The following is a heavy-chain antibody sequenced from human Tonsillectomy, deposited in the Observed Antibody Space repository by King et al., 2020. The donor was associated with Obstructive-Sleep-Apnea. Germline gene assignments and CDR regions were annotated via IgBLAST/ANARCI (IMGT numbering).Heavy chain of an antibody. CDR1: GGSISSYY. CDR2: IFYSVST. J-gene: IGHJ4*02. D-gene: IGHD3-22*01. V-gene: IGHV4-59*01. CDR3: ARGRDLYYDSSGIDY. Sequence: QLQESGPRLVKPSETLSLICTVSGGSISSYYWSWIRQPHGKGLEWIGCIFYSVSTNYNPALNGRVTISVDTSKNQFSLKLSSVTAADTAVYYWARGRDLYYDSSGIDYWGQGTLVTVSS.